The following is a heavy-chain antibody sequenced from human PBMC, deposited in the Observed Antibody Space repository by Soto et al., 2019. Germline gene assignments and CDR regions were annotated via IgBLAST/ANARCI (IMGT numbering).Heavy chain of an antibody. V-gene: IGHV3-33*01. J-gene: IGHJ4*02. CDR2: IWYDGSNK. D-gene: IGHD6-19*01. Sequence: GGSLRLSCAAPGFTFSSYGMHWVRQAPGKGLEWVAVIWYDGSNKYYAESVKGRFTISRDNSKNTLYLQMNSLRAEDTAVYYCARDSHVGSGWQLTADYWGQGTLVTVSS. CDR3: ARDSHVGSGWQLTADY. CDR1: GFTFSSYG.